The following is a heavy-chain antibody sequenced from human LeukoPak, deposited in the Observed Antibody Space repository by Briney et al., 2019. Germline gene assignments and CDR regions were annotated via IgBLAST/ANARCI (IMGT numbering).Heavy chain of an antibody. CDR2: IYYGGST. CDR1: GGSISSSGFY. V-gene: IGHV4-39*01. Sequence: SETLSLTCTVSGGSISSSGFYWGWISQPPGKGLEWIGNIYYGGSTYYNPSLKSRVTMSVDTSKNQFSLKLSSVTAADTAVYYCATTFTTPFDYWGQGTLVTVSS. D-gene: IGHD3-3*01. J-gene: IGHJ4*02. CDR3: ATTFTTPFDY.